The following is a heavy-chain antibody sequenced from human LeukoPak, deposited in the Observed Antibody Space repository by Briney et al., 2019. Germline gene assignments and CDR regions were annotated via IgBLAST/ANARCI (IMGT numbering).Heavy chain of an antibody. CDR3: ARDSGSYSSSYRFDS. CDR1: GDSVSSNSAA. Sequence: SQTLSLTCAISGDSVSSNSAAWNWIRQPPSRGLEWLGRTYYKSKWYNDYAVSVKSRITINSDTSENQFSLHLNSVTPEDTAVYYCARDSGSYSSSYRFDSWGQGTLVTVSS. J-gene: IGHJ4*02. D-gene: IGHD6-6*01. V-gene: IGHV6-1*01. CDR2: TYYKSKWYN.